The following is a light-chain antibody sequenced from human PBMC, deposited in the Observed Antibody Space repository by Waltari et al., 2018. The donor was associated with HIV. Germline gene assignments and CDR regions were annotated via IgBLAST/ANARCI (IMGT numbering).Light chain of an antibody. Sequence: SYVLTQPPSVSVAPGPTAKISCWGQSGESKGVQWYQQKPGQSPILVIYDYTDRPTGIPERFSGSSSGNTATLTVTMVEAGDEADYYCQVWDTSSDHPAFFGGGTKLTVV. V-gene: IGLV3-21*02. CDR3: QVWDTSSDHPAF. CDR1: SGESKG. J-gene: IGLJ2*01. CDR2: DYT.